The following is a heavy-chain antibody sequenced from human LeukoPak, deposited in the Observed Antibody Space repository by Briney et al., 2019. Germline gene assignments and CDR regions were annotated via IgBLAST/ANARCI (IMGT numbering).Heavy chain of an antibody. CDR2: IKQDGSEK. Sequence: GGSLRLSCAASGFTFSSYWMSWVRQAPGKGLEWVANIKQDGSEKYYVDSVKGRFTISRDNAKNSLYLQMNSLRAEDTAVYYCARGIRTPSHAFDIWGQGTMVTVSS. V-gene: IGHV3-7*01. CDR1: GFTFSSYW. CDR3: ARGIRTPSHAFDI. J-gene: IGHJ3*02. D-gene: IGHD4-23*01.